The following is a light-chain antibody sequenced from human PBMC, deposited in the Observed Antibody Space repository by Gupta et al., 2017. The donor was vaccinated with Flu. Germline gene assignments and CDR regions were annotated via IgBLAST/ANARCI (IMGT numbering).Light chain of an antibody. V-gene: IGKV1-5*03. CDR3: QQYSSYST. Sequence: DIQLTQSPSTPSASVGDSVTIPCRASQSITSWLAWYQQKPGKAPKLLIYQASTLGSGVPSRFSGSGSGTEFTLTITSLQPDDVATYYCQQYSSYSTFGQGTKVE. J-gene: IGKJ1*01. CDR1: QSITSW. CDR2: QAS.